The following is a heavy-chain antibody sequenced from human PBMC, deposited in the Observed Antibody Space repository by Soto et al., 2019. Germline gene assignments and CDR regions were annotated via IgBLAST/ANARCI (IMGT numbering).Heavy chain of an antibody. V-gene: IGHV1-69*13. D-gene: IGHD2-15*01. CDR2: IIPIFGTA. Sequence: SVKVSCKASGGTFSSYAISWVRQAPGQGLEWMGGIIPIFGTANYAQKFQGRVTITADESTSTAYMELSSLRSEDTAVHYCASLAATRKNYYYYGMDVWGQGTTVTVSS. CDR3: ASLAATRKNYYYYGMDV. J-gene: IGHJ6*02. CDR1: GGTFSSYA.